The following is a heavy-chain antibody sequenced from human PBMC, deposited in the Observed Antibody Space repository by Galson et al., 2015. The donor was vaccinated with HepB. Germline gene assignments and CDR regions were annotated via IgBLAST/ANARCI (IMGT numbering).Heavy chain of an antibody. CDR2: ISAYNGNT. CDR1: GSTFTSYG. CDR3: ARGPPLWSVPLDP. D-gene: IGHD3-3*01. V-gene: IGHV1-18*01. J-gene: IGHJ5*02. Sequence: SVKVSCKASGSTFTSYGFSWVRQAPGQGLEWMGWISAYNGNTNYAQKLQGRVTMTTDTSTSTAYMELRSLRSDDTAVYYCARGPPLWSVPLDPWGQGTLVTVSS.